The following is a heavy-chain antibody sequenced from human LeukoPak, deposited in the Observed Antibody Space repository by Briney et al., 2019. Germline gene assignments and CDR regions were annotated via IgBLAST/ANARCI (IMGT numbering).Heavy chain of an antibody. V-gene: IGHV1-69*01. J-gene: IGHJ5*02. Sequence: EASVKVSCKASGGTFSSYAISWVRQAPGQGLEWMGGIIPIFGTANYAQKFQGRVTITADESTSTAYMELSSLRSEDTAVYYCARGRCSSTSCPGDNWFDPWWQGTRFTVSS. CDR2: IIPIFGTA. D-gene: IGHD2-2*01. CDR1: GGTFSSYA. CDR3: ARGRCSSTSCPGDNWFDP.